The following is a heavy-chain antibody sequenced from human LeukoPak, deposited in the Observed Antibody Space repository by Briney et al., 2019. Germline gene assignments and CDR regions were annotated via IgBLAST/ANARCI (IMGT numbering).Heavy chain of an antibody. V-gene: IGHV4-30-2*01. J-gene: IGHJ3*02. D-gene: IGHD4-11*01. CDR3: ARDGGTTSNSSHDTFAI. CDR2: ISHSESA. CDR1: GGSISSGANY. Sequence: PSETLSLTCTVSGGSISSGANYWSWIWRPPGRGLEWIGYISHSESAYYSPSLESRITISVDRSKNQFSLKLKSVTAADTAIYYCARDGGTTSNSSHDTFAIWGQGTMVAVSS.